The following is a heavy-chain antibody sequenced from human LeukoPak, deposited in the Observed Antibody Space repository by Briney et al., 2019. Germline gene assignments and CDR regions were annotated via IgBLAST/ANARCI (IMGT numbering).Heavy chain of an antibody. J-gene: IGHJ4*02. CDR3: ARALGRSYGKIADY. CDR2: IYYSGST. V-gene: IGHV4-59*12. CDR1: GGSISSYY. Sequence: SETLSLTCTVSGGSISSYYWSWIRQPPGKGLEWIGYIYYSGSTYYNPSLKSRVTISVDTSKNQLSLKLSSVTAADTAVYYCARALGRSYGKIADYWGQGTLVTVSS. D-gene: IGHD5-18*01.